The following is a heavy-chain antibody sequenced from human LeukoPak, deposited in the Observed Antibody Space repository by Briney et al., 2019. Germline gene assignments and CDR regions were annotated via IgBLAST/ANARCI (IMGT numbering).Heavy chain of an antibody. J-gene: IGHJ1*01. D-gene: IGHD1-26*01. CDR1: GFTFSSYA. CDR2: ISYDGSNK. V-gene: IGHV3-30-3*02. CDR3: AKKVVVGATSPYSDFQD. Sequence: QPGRFLRLSCAASGFTFSSYAMHWVRQAPGKGLEWVAVISYDGSNKYYAGSVKGRFSISRDNSKNTLYLQMNSLRAEDTALYYCAKKVVVGATSPYSDFQDWGQGTLVTVSS.